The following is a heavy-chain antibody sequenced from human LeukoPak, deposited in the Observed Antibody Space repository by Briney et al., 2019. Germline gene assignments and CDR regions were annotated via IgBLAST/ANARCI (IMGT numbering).Heavy chain of an antibody. CDR2: IKQDGSEK. CDR3: ARDPGFGELSPFDY. D-gene: IGHD3-10*01. J-gene: IGHJ4*02. Sequence: PGGSLRLSCAASGFTFSSYWMSWVRQAPGKGLEWVANIKQDGSEKYYVDSVKGRFTISRDNAKNSLYLQMNSLRAEDTAVYYCARDPGFGELSPFDYWGQGTPVTVSS. CDR1: GFTFSSYW. V-gene: IGHV3-7*01.